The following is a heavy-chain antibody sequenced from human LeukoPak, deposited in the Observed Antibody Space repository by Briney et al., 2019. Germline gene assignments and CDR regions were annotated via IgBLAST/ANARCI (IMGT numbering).Heavy chain of an antibody. CDR2: ISSNGGST. CDR1: GFTFSSYA. V-gene: IGHV3-64*01. J-gene: IGHJ4*02. CDR3: AREPSIAAAGTLDY. Sequence: GGSLRLSCAASGFTFSSYAMHWVRQAPGKGLEYVSAISSNGGSTYYANSVKGRFTISRDNSKNTLYLQMNSLRAEDTAVYYCAREPSIAAAGTLDYWGQGTLVTVSS. D-gene: IGHD6-13*01.